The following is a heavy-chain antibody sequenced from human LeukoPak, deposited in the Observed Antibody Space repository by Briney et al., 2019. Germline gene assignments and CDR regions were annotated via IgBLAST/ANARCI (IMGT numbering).Heavy chain of an antibody. CDR3: TRGGYCTTALCYAMNAFDI. J-gene: IGHJ3*02. CDR2: ISPSGTTM. Sequence: GGSLRLSCAASGFNFHSHEMNWVRQAPGKGLEFISYISPSGTTMYYAASVKGRFTISRDNAKNSLDLQMNSLRAEDTAVYYCTRGGYCTTALCYAMNAFDIWGQGTMVTVSS. CDR1: GFNFHSHE. V-gene: IGHV3-48*03. D-gene: IGHD2-2*03.